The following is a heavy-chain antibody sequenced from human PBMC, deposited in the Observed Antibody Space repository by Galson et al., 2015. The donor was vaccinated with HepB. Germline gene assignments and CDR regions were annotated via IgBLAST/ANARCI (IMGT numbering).Heavy chain of an antibody. J-gene: IGHJ4*02. CDR1: GYTFTSYE. V-gene: IGHV1-8*01. Sequence: SVKVSCKASGYTFTSYEVNWVRQATGQGLEWMGWMNPYTDNTAYAQNFQGRITMTGDTSIDTAYMTLSSLTSEDTAIYYCARGLRVQGNTYFFDYWGQGTLVTASS. CDR3: ARGLRVQGNTYFFDY. D-gene: IGHD3-10*01. CDR2: MNPYTDNT.